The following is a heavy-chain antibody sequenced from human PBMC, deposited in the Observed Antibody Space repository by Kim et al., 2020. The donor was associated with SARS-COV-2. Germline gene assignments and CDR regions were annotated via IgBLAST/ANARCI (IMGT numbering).Heavy chain of an antibody. CDR3: AKVARRVRGVNFDY. CDR2: ISYDGSNK. V-gene: IGHV3-30*18. Sequence: GGSLRLSCAASGFTFSSYGMHWVRQAPGKGLEWVAVISYDGSNKYYADSVKGRFTISRDNSKNTLYLQMNSLRAEDTAVYYCAKVARRVRGVNFDYWGQGTLVTVSS. D-gene: IGHD3-10*01. CDR1: GFTFSSYG. J-gene: IGHJ4*02.